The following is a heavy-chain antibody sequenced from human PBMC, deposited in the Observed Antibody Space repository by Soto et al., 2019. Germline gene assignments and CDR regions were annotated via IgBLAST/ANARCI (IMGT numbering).Heavy chain of an antibody. D-gene: IGHD3-10*01. V-gene: IGHV1-18*01. CDR1: GYTFTSYG. CDR3: SRLTTMVREINDDPFDF. Sequence: GASVKVSCKASGYTFTSYGISWVRQAPGQGLEWMGWISAYNGNTNYAQKVQGRVTMTTDTSTSTAYMELSSLRSDDTAVYFCSRLTTMVREINDDPFDFRGQRTSVTVSS. J-gene: IGHJ3*01. CDR2: ISAYNGNT.